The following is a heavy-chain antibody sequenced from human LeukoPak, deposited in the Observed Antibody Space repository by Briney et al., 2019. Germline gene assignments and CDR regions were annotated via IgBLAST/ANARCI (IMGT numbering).Heavy chain of an antibody. Sequence: SETLSLTCTVSGGPISSYYWSWIRQPPGKGLEWIGYIYYSGSTNYNPSLKSRVTISVDTSKNQFSLKLSSVTAADTAVYYCARSYDSSGAGWFDYWGQGTLVTVSS. V-gene: IGHV4-59*01. J-gene: IGHJ4*02. CDR3: ARSYDSSGAGWFDY. CDR1: GGPISSYY. D-gene: IGHD3-22*01. CDR2: IYYSGST.